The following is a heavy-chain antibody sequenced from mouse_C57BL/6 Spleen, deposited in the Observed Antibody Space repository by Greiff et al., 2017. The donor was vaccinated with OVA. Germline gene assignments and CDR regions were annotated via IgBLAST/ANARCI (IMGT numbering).Heavy chain of an antibody. V-gene: IGHV5-17*01. CDR2: ISSGSSTI. CDR1: GFTFSDYG. Sequence: EVMLVESGGGLVKPGGSLKLSCAASGFTFSDYGMHWVRQAPEKGLEWVAYISSGSSTIYYADTVKGRFTISSDNAKNTLFLQMTSLRSEDTAMYYCATYYYGTNYWGQGTTLTVSS. CDR3: ATYYYGTNY. D-gene: IGHD1-1*01. J-gene: IGHJ2*01.